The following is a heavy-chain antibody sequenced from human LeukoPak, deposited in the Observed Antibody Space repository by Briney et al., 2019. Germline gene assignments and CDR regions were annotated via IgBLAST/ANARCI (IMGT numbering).Heavy chain of an antibody. CDR2: INHSGST. CDR3: ARGAGGGSYYFDY. V-gene: IGHV4-34*01. D-gene: IGHD2-15*01. CDR1: GGSFSGYY. Sequence: PSETLSLTCAVYGGSFSGYYWSWIRQPPGKGLEWIGEINHSGSTNYNPSLKSRVTISVDTSKNQFSLKLSSVTAADTAVYYCARGAGGGSYYFDYWGQGTLVTVSS. J-gene: IGHJ4*02.